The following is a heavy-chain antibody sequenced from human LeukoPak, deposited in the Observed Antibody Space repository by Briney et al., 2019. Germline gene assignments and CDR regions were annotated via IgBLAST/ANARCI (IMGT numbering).Heavy chain of an antibody. CDR1: GFTFNNYG. V-gene: IGHV3-23*01. D-gene: IGHD1-1*01. Sequence: HPGGSLRLSCAASGFTFNNYGMSWVRQAPGKGLEWVSAISGSGGNTYNADSVKGRFTISRDNSKNTLYLQMNSLRAEDTAVYYCAKDSPWKIQAGPSGSYYMDVWGKGTTVTVSS. CDR3: AKDSPWKIQAGPSGSYYMDV. J-gene: IGHJ6*03. CDR2: ISGSGGNT.